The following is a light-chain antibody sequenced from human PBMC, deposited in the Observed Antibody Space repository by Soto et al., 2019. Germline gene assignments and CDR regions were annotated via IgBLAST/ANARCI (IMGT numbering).Light chain of an antibody. CDR1: QNIDNW. J-gene: IGKJ1*01. CDR3: QQYGSSPLT. V-gene: IGKV1-5*01. CDR2: DAS. Sequence: DIQMTQSPSTLSASVGDRVSITCRASQNIDNWLAWYQQKLQKAPKLLIFDASTLESGVPSRFSGSGSGTEFTLTISRLEPEDFAVYYCQQYGSSPLTFGQGTKVDIK.